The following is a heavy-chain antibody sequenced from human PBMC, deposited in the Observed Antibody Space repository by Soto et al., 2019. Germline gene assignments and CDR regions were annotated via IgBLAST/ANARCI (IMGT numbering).Heavy chain of an antibody. V-gene: IGHV3-33*01. J-gene: IGHJ6*02. Sequence: GGSLRLSCAASGFTFSSYGMHWVRQAPGKGLEWVAVIWYDGSNKYYADSVKGRFTISRDNSKNTLYLQMNSLRAEDTAVYYCARVIAARPHYYYYYGMDVWGQGTTVTVS. CDR2: IWYDGSNK. CDR1: GFTFSSYG. CDR3: ARVIAARPHYYYYYGMDV. D-gene: IGHD6-6*01.